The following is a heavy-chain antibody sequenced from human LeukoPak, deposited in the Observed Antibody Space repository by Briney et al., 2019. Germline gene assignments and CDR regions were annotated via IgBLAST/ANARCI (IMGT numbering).Heavy chain of an antibody. V-gene: IGHV3-9*01. CDR1: GFAFDDYA. J-gene: IGHJ4*02. D-gene: IGHD6-13*01. CDR3: AKGSGSSSWFAFDS. Sequence: GRSLGLSCAASGFAFDDYAMNWVRQAPGKALEWVSGISYNTGKLTYAGSVKGRFTISRDNAKNSLYLQMNSLRPEDTAVYYCAKGSGSSSWFAFDSWGQGTLVIVSS. CDR2: ISYNTGKL.